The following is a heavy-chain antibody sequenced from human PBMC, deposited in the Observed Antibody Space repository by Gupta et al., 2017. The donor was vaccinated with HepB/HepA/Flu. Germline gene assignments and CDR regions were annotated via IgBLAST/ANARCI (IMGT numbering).Heavy chain of an antibody. J-gene: IGHJ4*02. V-gene: IGHV4-31*03. CDR1: GGSISSNDYY. CDR2: IYYSGST. Sequence: QVQLQESGPGLVQPSQTLSLTCTVSGGSISSNDYYWSWIRQHPGKGLEWIGNIYYSGSTYYNPSLRSRVTVSLDTSKNQFSLKLSSVTVADTAVYYCARIATIFGVVASIDYWGPGTLVAVSS. CDR3: ARIATIFGVVASIDY. D-gene: IGHD3-3*01.